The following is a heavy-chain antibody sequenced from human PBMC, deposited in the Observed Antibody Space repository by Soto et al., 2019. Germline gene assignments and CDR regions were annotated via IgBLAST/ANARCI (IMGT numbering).Heavy chain of an antibody. CDR1: GFTFRGNP. V-gene: IGHV3-23*01. CDR3: ARDMYSSSWYFYYYSMDV. Sequence: EVQLLESGGGLVQPGGPLRVSVAASGFTFRGNPMSWVRRAPGKGLEWASAFSGNGGSTYYADSVKGRFTISRDNSKNTLYLQMNSLRAEDTAVYYCARDMYSSSWYFYYYSMDVWGQGTTVTVSS. D-gene: IGHD6-13*01. J-gene: IGHJ6*02. CDR2: FSGNGGST.